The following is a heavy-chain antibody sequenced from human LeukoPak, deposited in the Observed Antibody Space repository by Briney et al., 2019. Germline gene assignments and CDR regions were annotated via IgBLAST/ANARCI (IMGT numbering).Heavy chain of an antibody. CDR3: ARSTYYFDY. CDR1: GASINSGIHY. J-gene: IGHJ4*02. V-gene: IGHV4-61*02. Sequence: SEALSLICTVSGASINSGIHYWSWIRQPSGKGLEWIGRIFTSGSTNYNPSLKSRVIISLDTSKNQFSLKLSSVTAADTAVYYCARSTYYFDYWGQGTLVTVSS. CDR2: IFTSGST.